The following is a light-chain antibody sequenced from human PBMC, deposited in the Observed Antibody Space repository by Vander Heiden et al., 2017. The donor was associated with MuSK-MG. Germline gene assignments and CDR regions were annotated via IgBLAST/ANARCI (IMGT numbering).Light chain of an antibody. CDR1: QSVSSN. CDR2: GAS. CDR3: QQDNSWPLT. J-gene: IGKJ4*01. V-gene: IGKV3-15*01. Sequence: EIVMTQSPATLSVSPGERATLSCRASQSVSSNLAWYQQKPGQAPRLLIYGASIRVTGIPARFSGSGSGTDFTLTISSLQSEDFAVYYCQQDNSWPLTFGGGTKVEIK.